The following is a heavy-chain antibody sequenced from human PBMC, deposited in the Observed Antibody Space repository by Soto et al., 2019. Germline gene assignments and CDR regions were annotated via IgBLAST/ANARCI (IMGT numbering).Heavy chain of an antibody. CDR3: ARDVTMVRGVILSSWFDP. D-gene: IGHD3-10*01. V-gene: IGHV4-31*03. Sequence: SETLSLTCTVSGGSISSGGYYWSWIRQHPGKGLEWIGYIYYSGSTYYNPSLKSRVTISVDTSKNQFSLKLSSVTAADTAVYYCARDVTMVRGVILSSWFDPWGQGTLVTVSS. CDR1: GGSISSGGYY. CDR2: IYYSGST. J-gene: IGHJ5*02.